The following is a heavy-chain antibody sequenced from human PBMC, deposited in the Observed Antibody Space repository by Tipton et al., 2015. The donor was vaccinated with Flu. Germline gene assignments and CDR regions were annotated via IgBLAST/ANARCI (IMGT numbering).Heavy chain of an antibody. D-gene: IGHD3-22*01. CDR3: AREDFYDVDLVDWYVDL. CDR2: AYHSVTT. J-gene: IGHJ2*01. CDR1: GASISSDR. V-gene: IGHV4-59*01. Sequence: TLSLTCSVSGASISSDRWSWVRQFPGRGLEYIGYAYHSVTTNYNPSLKSRVTISVDTSKNQFSLKLSSVTSADTAVYYCAREDFYDVDLVDWYVDLWGRGTLVTVSS.